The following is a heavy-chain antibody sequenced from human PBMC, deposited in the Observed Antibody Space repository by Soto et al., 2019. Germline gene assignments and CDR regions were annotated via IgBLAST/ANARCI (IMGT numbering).Heavy chain of an antibody. CDR2: IYYSGST. V-gene: IGHV4-59*01. J-gene: IGHJ5*02. CDR3: ARAIDWFDP. CDR1: GGSISSYY. Sequence: SETLSLTCTVSGGSISSYYWSWIRQPPGKGLEWIGYIYYSGSTNYNPSLKSRVTISVDTSKNQLSLKLSFLTAADTAVYYCARAIDWFDPWGQGTLVTVSS.